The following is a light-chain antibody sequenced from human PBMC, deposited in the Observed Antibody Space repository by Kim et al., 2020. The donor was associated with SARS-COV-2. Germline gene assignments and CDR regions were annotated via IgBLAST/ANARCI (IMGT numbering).Light chain of an antibody. Sequence: IQLTQSPSFLSASVGDRVTITCRASQVISSYLAWYQQKPGIAPNLLIYDASTLQTGTEFTLTISSLQPEDSATYYCQQFHSFPITFGQGTRLEIK. V-gene: IGKV1-9*01. CDR3: QQFHSFPIT. CDR2: DAS. J-gene: IGKJ5*01. CDR1: QVISSY.